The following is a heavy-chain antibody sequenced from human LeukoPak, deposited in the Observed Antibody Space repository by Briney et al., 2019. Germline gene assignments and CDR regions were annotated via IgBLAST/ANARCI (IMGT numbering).Heavy chain of an antibody. CDR2: IRYDGSNK. CDR3: AKVYDFYCSSTSCYTIDI. J-gene: IGHJ3*02. CDR1: GFTFSSYG. V-gene: IGHV3-30*02. D-gene: IGHD2-2*02. Sequence: GGSLRLSCAASGFTFSSYGMHWVRQAPGKGLEWVAFIRYDGSNKYYADSVKGRFTISRDNSKNTLYLQMNSLRAEDTAVYYCAKVYDFYCSSTSCYTIDIWGQGTMVTVSS.